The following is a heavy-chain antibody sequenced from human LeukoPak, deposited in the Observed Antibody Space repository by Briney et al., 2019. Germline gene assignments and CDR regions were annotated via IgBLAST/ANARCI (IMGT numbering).Heavy chain of an antibody. CDR2: IYYSGST. CDR3: ARLVQLNWFDP. CDR1: GGSISSYY. V-gene: IGHV4-59*08. D-gene: IGHD1-1*01. Sequence: PSETLSLTCTVSGGSISSYYWSWIRQPPGKGLEWIGYIYYSGSTNYNPSLKSRVTISVDTSKSQFSLKLSSVTAADTAVYYCARLVQLNWFDPWGQGTLVTVSS. J-gene: IGHJ5*02.